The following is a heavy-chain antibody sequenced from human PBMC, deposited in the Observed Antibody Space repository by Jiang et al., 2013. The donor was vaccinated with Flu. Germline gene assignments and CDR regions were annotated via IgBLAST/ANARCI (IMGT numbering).Heavy chain of an antibody. CDR1: GFSFSSYS. Sequence: VQLVESGGGLVQPGGSLRLSCAASGFSFSSYSMNWVRQAPGKGLEWVSYISSSSSNRYYADSVKGRFTISRDNAKNSLYLQMNSLRAEDTAVYYCARGVGYCSGGSCYGDLWGQGTLVTVSS. V-gene: IGHV3-48*01. D-gene: IGHD2-15*01. CDR3: ARGVGYCSGGSCYGDL. CDR2: ISSSSSNR. J-gene: IGHJ5*02.